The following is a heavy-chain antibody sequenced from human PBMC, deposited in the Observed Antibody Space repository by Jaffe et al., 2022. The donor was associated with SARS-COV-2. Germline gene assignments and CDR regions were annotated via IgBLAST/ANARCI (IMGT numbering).Heavy chain of an antibody. CDR3: AKLGGDYYSGYYYFDP. CDR1: GFTVSSDY. V-gene: IGHV3-53*01. CDR2: VYNDGTT. D-gene: IGHD3-22*01. J-gene: IGHJ5*02. Sequence: EVQLVESGGGLIQPGGSLRLSCAASGFTVSSDYMSWVRQAPGKGLEWVSVVYNDGTTSYADSVKGRFTISRDTSKNTLYLQMNSLRVEDTAVYYCAKLGGDYYSGYYYFDPWGQGTLVTVSS.